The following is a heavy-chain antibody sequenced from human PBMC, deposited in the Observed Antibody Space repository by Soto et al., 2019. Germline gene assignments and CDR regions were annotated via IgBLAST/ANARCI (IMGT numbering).Heavy chain of an antibody. Sequence: EVQLVESGGGLVQPGGSLKLSCAASGFTFSGSAMHWVRQASGKGLEWVGRIRSKANSYATAYAASVKGRFTISRDDSKNTAYLQMNSLKTEDTAVYYCTSEVSHGRTFDYWGQGTLVTVSS. J-gene: IGHJ4*02. CDR3: TSEVSHGRTFDY. V-gene: IGHV3-73*01. CDR2: IRSKANSYAT. CDR1: GFTFSGSA.